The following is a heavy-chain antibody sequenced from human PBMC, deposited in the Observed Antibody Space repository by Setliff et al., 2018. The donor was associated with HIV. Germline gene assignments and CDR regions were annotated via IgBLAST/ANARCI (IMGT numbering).Heavy chain of an antibody. CDR2: INLVTTKT. D-gene: IGHD3-16*01. CDR1: GYTFTQSHD. CDR3: VRRGREAISLPHSFDP. V-gene: IGHV1-3*01. Sequence: ASVKVSCKTSGYTFTQSHDLHWVRQVPGQGPEWMGWINLVTTKTAYLQKFQGRFTISRDNAKSTLYLQMDNLRVEDTGVYYCVRRGREAISLPHSFDPWGQGSQVTVSS. J-gene: IGHJ5*02.